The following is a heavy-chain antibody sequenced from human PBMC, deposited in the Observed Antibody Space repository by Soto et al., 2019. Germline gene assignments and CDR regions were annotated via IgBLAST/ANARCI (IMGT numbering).Heavy chain of an antibody. CDR3: ARTPAGYYYYYYMDV. Sequence: PSETLSLTCAVYGGSFSGYYWSWIRQPPGKGLEWIGEINHSGSTNYNPSLKSRVTISVDTSKNQFSLKLSSVTAADTAVYYCARTPAGYYYYYYMDVWGKGTTVTVSS. J-gene: IGHJ6*03. D-gene: IGHD6-13*01. CDR2: INHSGST. V-gene: IGHV4-34*01. CDR1: GGSFSGYY.